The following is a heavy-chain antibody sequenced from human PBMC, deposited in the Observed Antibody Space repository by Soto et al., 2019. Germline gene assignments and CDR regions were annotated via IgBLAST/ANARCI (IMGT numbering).Heavy chain of an antibody. D-gene: IGHD3-9*01. Sequence: PGGSLRLSCSASGFTFSSYAMHWVRQAPGKGLEYVSAISSNGGSTYYADSVKGRFTISRDNSKNTLYLQMSSLRAEDTAVYYCVKDSRRYDILTDDAFDIWGQGTMVTVSS. CDR2: ISSNGGST. CDR1: GFTFSSYA. J-gene: IGHJ3*02. CDR3: VKDSRRYDILTDDAFDI. V-gene: IGHV3-64D*06.